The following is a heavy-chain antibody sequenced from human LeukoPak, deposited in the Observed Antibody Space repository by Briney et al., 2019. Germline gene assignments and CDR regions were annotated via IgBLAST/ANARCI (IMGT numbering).Heavy chain of an antibody. J-gene: IGHJ4*02. D-gene: IGHD4-23*01. CDR2: INHRGST. Sequence: PQTMSLTCAVYARSFSGYYWSCIRHPPRKGLEWNGEINHRGSTTYNPHLKSRITISVDTSKNQFSLKLSSVTAADTAVYYCATALDYGCNRPFDYWGQGTLVTVSS. CDR1: ARSFSGYY. CDR3: ATALDYGCNRPFDY. V-gene: IGHV4-34*01.